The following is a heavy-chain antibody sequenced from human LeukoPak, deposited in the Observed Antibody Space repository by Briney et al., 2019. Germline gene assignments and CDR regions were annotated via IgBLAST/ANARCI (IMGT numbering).Heavy chain of an antibody. CDR2: IKQDGSEK. Sequence: GGSLRLSGAASGFTCSSYWLNWVRQAPGKGLEWVANIKQDGSEKYYVDSVKGRFTISRDNAKNSLYLQMNSLRAEDTAVYYCVRAMDVWGQGTTVTVSS. J-gene: IGHJ6*02. V-gene: IGHV3-7*01. CDR1: GFTCSSYW. CDR3: VRAMDV.